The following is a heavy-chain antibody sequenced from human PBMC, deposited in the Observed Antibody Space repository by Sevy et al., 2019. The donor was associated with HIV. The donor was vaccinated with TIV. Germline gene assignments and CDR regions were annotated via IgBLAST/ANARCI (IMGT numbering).Heavy chain of an antibody. CDR2: IYRSGST. V-gene: IGHV4-4*02. Sequence: SETLSLTCAVSGGSISSSNWWSWDRQPPGKGLEWIGEIYRSGSTNYNPSLKSRVTISVDKSKNQFSLKLSSVTAADTAVYYCARDSHCSSTSCYFHWGQGTLVTVSS. CDR1: GGSISSSNW. CDR3: ARDSHCSSTSCYFH. D-gene: IGHD2-2*01. J-gene: IGHJ4*02.